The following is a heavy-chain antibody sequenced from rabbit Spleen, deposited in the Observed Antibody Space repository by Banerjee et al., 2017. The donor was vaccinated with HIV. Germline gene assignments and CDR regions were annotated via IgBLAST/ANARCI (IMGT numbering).Heavy chain of an antibody. CDR2: INAVTGKA. Sequence: QSLEESGGDLVKPGASLTLTCTASGFSFSSNDYMCWVRQAPGKGLEWIACINAVTGKAVYATWASGRFTISRTSSTTVTLRMTSLTAADTATYVCARDLVAVIGWNFNLWGPGTLVTVS. D-gene: IGHD1-1*01. J-gene: IGHJ4*01. V-gene: IGHV1S40*01. CDR3: ARDLVAVIGWNFNL. CDR1: GFSFSSNDY.